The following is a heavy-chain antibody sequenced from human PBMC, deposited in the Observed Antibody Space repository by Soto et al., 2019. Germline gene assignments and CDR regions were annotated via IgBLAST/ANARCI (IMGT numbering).Heavy chain of an antibody. CDR3: ARIPRGYYDSSGL. D-gene: IGHD3-22*01. Sequence: SETLSITCTVSGGSISSSSYYWGWIRQPPGKGLEWIGSIYYSGSTYYNPSLKSRVTISVDTSKNQFSLKLSSVTAADTAVYYCARIPRGYYDSSGLWGQGTLVTV. CDR1: GGSISSSSYY. J-gene: IGHJ4*02. V-gene: IGHV4-39*01. CDR2: IYYSGST.